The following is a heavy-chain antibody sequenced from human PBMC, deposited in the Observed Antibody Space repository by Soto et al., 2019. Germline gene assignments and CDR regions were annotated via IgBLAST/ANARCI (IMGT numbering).Heavy chain of an antibody. Sequence: LRLSCAASGFTFSDYYMSWIRQAPGKGLEWVSYISSSGSTIYYADSVKGRFTISRDNAKNSLYLQMNSLRAEDTAVYYCARSWTLYGSYSGYQDYWGQGTLVTVSS. CDR2: ISSSGSTI. CDR3: ARSWTLYGSYSGYQDY. J-gene: IGHJ4*02. D-gene: IGHD3-22*01. V-gene: IGHV3-11*01. CDR1: GFTFSDYY.